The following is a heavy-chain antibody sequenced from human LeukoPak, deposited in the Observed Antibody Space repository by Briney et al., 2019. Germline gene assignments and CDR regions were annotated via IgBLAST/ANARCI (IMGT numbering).Heavy chain of an antibody. CDR2: ISGSGDST. D-gene: IGHD4-17*01. CDR3: ARENHDYSSY. Sequence: GGSLRLSCAASGFTFSTYAVNWVRQAPGKGLEWVSTISGSGDSTYYADSVKGRFTISRDNSKDTLYLQMSSVRDEDTAVYYCARENHDYSSYWGQGTLVTVSS. CDR1: GFTFSTYA. J-gene: IGHJ4*02. V-gene: IGHV3-23*01.